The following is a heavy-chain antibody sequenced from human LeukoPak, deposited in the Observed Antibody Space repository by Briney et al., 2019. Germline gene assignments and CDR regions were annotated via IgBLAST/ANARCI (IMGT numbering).Heavy chain of an antibody. CDR1: GGSFSGYY. CDR3: ARVHYLGYCSSTSCYGNSIDY. D-gene: IGHD2-2*01. CDR2: INHSGST. V-gene: IGHV4-34*01. J-gene: IGHJ4*02. Sequence: SETLSLTCAVYGGSFSGYYWSWIRQPPGKGLEWIGEINHSGSTNYNPSLKSRVTIPVDTSKNQFSLKLSSVTAADTAVYYCARVHYLGYCSSTSCYGNSIDYWGQGTLVTVSS.